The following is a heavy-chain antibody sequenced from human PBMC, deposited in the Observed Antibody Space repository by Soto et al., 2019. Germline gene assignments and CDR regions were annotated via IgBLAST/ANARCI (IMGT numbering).Heavy chain of an antibody. D-gene: IGHD2-15*01. Sequence: QVQLVQSGAEVKKPGASVKASCKASGYTVTSYYMHWVRQAPGQGLEWMGIINPSGGSTSYGQKFQGRVTMTRDTSKSTVYMELSSLRSGDTAVYYCEISKWWSKNFDYCGQGTLVTVST. CDR2: INPSGGST. CDR3: EISKWWSKNFDY. J-gene: IGHJ4*02. V-gene: IGHV1-46*01. CDR1: GYTVTSYY.